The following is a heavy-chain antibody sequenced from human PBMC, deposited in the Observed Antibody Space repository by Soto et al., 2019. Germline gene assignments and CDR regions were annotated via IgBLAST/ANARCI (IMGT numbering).Heavy chain of an antibody. CDR1: GYSFTRYR. Sequence: GQTLKISCKGSGYSFTRYRIGWVRQMPGKGLEWMGIIYPGDSDTRYSPSFQGQVTISADKSISPAYLQWSSLKASDTAMYYCAGGGVRGVITRTRDYYGMDVWGQGTTVTVS. CDR3: AGGGVRGVITRTRDYYGMDV. J-gene: IGHJ6*02. CDR2: IYPGDSDT. V-gene: IGHV5-51*01. D-gene: IGHD3-10*01.